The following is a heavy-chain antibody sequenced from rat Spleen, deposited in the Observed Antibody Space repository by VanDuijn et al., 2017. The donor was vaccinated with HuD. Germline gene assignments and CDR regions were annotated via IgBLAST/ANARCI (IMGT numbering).Heavy chain of an antibody. J-gene: IGHJ3*01. CDR3: ARQDTSGYSNWFTY. Sequence: EVQLVESGGGLVQPGGSLQVSCAASGFIFNNYDMAWVRQTPTKGLEWVASISPSGGGTYYRDSVKGRFTVSRDNTRSTQFLQMDSPRSEDTATYYCARQDTSGYSNWFTYWGQGTLVTVSS. CDR2: ISPSGGGT. D-gene: IGHD4-3*01. V-gene: IGHV5S13*01. CDR1: GFIFNNYD.